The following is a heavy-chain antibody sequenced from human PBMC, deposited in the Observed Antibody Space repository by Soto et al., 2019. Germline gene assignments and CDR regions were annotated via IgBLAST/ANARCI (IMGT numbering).Heavy chain of an antibody. CDR2: INHSGST. D-gene: IGHD3-3*01. CDR1: GGSFSGYY. J-gene: IGHJ6*02. V-gene: IGHV4-34*01. CDR3: ARGPRITIFGVVITNYYGMDV. Sequence: SETLSLTCAVYGGSFSGYYWSWIRQPPGKGLEWIGEINHSGSTNYNPSLKSRVTISVDTSKNQFSLKLSSVTAADTAVYYCARGPRITIFGVVITNYYGMDVWGQGTTVTVSS.